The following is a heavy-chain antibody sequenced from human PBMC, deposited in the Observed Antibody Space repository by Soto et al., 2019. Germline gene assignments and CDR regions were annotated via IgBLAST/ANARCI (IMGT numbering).Heavy chain of an antibody. CDR1: GGSISSSSYY. J-gene: IGHJ4*02. CDR2: IYYSGST. D-gene: IGHD5-18*01. CDR3: ARHRTATARKIRWPYDY. Sequence: SETLSLTCTVSGGSISSSSYYWGWIRQPPGKGLEWIGSIYYSGSTYYNPSLKSRVTISVDTSKNQFSLKLSSVTAADTALYYCARHRTATARKIRWPYDYWGQGTLVTVSS. V-gene: IGHV4-39*01.